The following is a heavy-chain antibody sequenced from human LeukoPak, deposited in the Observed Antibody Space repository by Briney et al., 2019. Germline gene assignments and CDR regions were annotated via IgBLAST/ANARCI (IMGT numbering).Heavy chain of an antibody. Sequence: PGGSLRLSCAASGFSFRNYGMHWVRQAPGKGLEWVAEISHDESYKYYADSVKGRFTISRDNSKNTLYLQMNSLRAEDTAVYYCAKGILYGGGSSWFDYYMDVWGKGTTVTVSS. CDR1: GFSFRNYG. CDR3: AKGILYGGGSSWFDYYMDV. V-gene: IGHV3-30*18. CDR2: ISHDESYK. D-gene: IGHD6-13*01. J-gene: IGHJ6*03.